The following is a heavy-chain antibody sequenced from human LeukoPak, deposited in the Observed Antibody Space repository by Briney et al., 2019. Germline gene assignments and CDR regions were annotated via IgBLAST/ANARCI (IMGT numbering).Heavy chain of an antibody. Sequence: PGGSLRLSCAASGFILRSYWMHWFRQAPGQGLVWVSRINTDGSSTSYADSVKGRFSISRDNAKNTLYLQMNSLRAEDTAVYYCARDRWSSARVGRGVISRPGAFDIWGQGTMVTVSS. D-gene: IGHD3-10*01. J-gene: IGHJ3*02. CDR3: ARDRWSSARVGRGVISRPGAFDI. CDR2: INTDGSST. CDR1: GFILRSYW. V-gene: IGHV3-74*01.